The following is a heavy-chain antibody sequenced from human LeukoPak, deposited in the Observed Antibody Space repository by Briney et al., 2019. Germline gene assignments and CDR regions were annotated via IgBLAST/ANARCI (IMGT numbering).Heavy chain of an antibody. V-gene: IGHV3-49*04. CDR3: TRVPVSPLSGYSQMDV. CDR2: IRSKAYGGTT. CDR1: GFTFGDYA. J-gene: IGHJ6*04. Sequence: GGSLRLSCTASGFTFGDYAMSWVRQAPGKGLEWVGFIRSKAYGGTTEYAASVKGRFTISRDDSKSIAYLQMNSLKTEDTAVYYCTRVPVSPLSGYSQMDVWGKGTTVTVSS. D-gene: IGHD3-22*01.